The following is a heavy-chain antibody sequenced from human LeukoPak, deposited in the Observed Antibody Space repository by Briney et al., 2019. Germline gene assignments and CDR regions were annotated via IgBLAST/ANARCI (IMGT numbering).Heavy chain of an antibody. Sequence: ASVKVSCKTSGYTFTSYYIHWVRLAPGQGLGWMGIINPSSGATNYAQKFQGRVTMTRDTSTSTVYMELSSQRSEDTAVYYCARATNFYYYYGMDVWGQGTTVTVSS. D-gene: IGHD1-26*01. CDR1: GYTFTSYY. J-gene: IGHJ6*02. CDR3: ARATNFYYYYGMDV. CDR2: INPSSGAT. V-gene: IGHV1-46*01.